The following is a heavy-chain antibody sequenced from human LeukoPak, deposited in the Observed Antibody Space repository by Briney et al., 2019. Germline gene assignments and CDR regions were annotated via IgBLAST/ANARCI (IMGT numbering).Heavy chain of an antibody. Sequence: GGSLRLSCAASGFTFSNAWMSWVRQAPGKGLEWVGRVKSKTDGGTTDYSAPVKGRFTISRDDSKTTLYLQMNSLKTEDTAVYYCTTDKRSMFNAFDIWDQGTMVTVSS. CDR2: VKSKTDGGTT. V-gene: IGHV3-15*01. CDR3: TTDKRSMFNAFDI. CDR1: GFTFSNAW. J-gene: IGHJ3*02. D-gene: IGHD3-3*02.